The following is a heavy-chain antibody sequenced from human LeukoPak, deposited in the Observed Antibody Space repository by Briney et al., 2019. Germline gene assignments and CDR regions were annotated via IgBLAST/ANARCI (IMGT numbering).Heavy chain of an antibody. Sequence: SGTLSLTCAVSGGSISSSNWWSWVRQPPGKGLEWIGEIYHSGSTNYNPSLKSRVTISVDKSKNQFSLELSSVTAADTAVYYCARGSGSYYYYYGMDVWGQGTTVTVSS. D-gene: IGHD3-10*01. CDR2: IYHSGST. J-gene: IGHJ6*02. CDR3: ARGSGSYYYYYGMDV. CDR1: GGSISSSNW. V-gene: IGHV4-4*02.